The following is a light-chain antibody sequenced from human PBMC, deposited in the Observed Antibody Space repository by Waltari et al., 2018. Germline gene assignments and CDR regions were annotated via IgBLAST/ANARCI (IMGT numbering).Light chain of an antibody. J-gene: IGKJ1*01. V-gene: IGKV3-20*01. CDR3: QKYVNLPAT. CDR2: HAS. CDR1: QSFGRV. Sequence: SRASQSFGRVLAGYQQKPGQAPRLLIYHASIRATGIPDRFSGSGSGTDFSLTISGLEPEDFAVYYCQKYVNLPATFGQGTKVEIK.